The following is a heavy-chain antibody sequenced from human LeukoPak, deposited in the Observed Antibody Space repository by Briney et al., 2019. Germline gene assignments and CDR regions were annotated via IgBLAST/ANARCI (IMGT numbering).Heavy chain of an antibody. CDR3: ARGGDGYNELDY. V-gene: IGHV1-8*01. CDR1: GYTFTSYD. CDR2: MKSNSDNT. Sequence: VSVKVSCKASGYTFTSYDVNWVRQAAGQGLEWMGWMKSNSDNTGYAQKFQGRVTMTRNTSISTVYMELSGLRSEDTAVYFCARGGDGYNELDYWGQGTLVTVSS. D-gene: IGHD5-24*01. J-gene: IGHJ4*02.